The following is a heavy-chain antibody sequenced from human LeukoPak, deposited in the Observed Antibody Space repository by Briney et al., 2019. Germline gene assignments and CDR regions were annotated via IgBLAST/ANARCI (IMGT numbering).Heavy chain of an antibody. V-gene: IGHV3-30*04. CDR2: IFFDGTTK. J-gene: IGHJ4*02. CDR3: ARGVRIAVAGNIDY. CDR1: AFTFSNYA. D-gene: IGHD6-19*01. Sequence: GGSLRLSCAASAFTFSNYAMHWVRQAPGKGLEWVGVIFFDGTTKYYADSVKGRFTISRDNSKNTLYLQMNSLRAEDTAVYYCARGVRIAVAGNIDYWGQGTLVTVSS.